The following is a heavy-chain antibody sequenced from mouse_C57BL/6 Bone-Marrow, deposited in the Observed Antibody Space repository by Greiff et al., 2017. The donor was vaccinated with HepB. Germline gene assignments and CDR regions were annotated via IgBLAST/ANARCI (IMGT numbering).Heavy chain of an antibody. D-gene: IGHD2-4*01. J-gene: IGHJ3*01. V-gene: IGHV1-26*01. Sequence: VQLQQSGPELVKPGASVKISCKASGYTFTDYYMNWVKQSHGKSLEWIGDINPNNGGTSYNQKFKGKATLTVDKSSSTAYMELRSLTSEDSAVYYCARWGDYGFAYWGQGTLVTVSA. CDR3: ARWGDYGFAY. CDR1: GYTFTDYY. CDR2: INPNNGGT.